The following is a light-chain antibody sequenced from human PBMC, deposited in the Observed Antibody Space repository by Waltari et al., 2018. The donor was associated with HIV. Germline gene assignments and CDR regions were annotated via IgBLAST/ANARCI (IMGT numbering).Light chain of an antibody. Sequence: DIQTAQSLSSLTGYMGTTVTITCRTSQSIGTSLTWYQQKPGKAHKLLIYAASKLENGVPPRFAGSGSGTYFALTITSLQADDSATYYCQQTDSFPHTFGGGTRVEIE. J-gene: IGKJ4*01. V-gene: IGKV1-12*01. CDR1: QSIGTS. CDR2: AAS. CDR3: QQTDSFPHT.